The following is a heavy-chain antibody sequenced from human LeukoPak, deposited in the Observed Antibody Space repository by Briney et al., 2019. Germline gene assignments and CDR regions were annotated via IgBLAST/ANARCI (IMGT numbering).Heavy chain of an antibody. CDR3: ARGWTYYYDSSGSGDAFDI. CDR2: INWNGGST. V-gene: IGHV3-20*04. Sequence: GGSLRLSCAASGFTFDDYGMSWVRQAPGKGLEWGSGINWNGGSTGYADSVKGRFTISRDNAKNSLYLQMNSLRAEDTALYYCARGWTYYYDSSGSGDAFDIWGQGTMVSVSS. CDR1: GFTFDDYG. J-gene: IGHJ3*02. D-gene: IGHD3-22*01.